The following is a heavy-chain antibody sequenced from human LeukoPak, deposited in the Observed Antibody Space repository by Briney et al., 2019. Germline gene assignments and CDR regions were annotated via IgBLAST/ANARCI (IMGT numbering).Heavy chain of an antibody. J-gene: IGHJ4*02. V-gene: IGHV4-59*12. Sequence: PSGTLSLTCTVSGGSISRYYWSWVRQPPGKGLEWIGEIYHSGSTNYNPSLKSRVTISVDKSKNQFSLKLSSVTAADTAVYYCARDGRRDYGDPGYFDYWGQGTLVTVSS. D-gene: IGHD4-17*01. CDR2: IYHSGST. CDR3: ARDGRRDYGDPGYFDY. CDR1: GGSISRYY.